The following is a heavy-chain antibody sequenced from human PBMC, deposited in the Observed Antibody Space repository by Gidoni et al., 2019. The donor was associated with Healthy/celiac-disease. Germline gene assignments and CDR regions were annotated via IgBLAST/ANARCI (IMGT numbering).Heavy chain of an antibody. CDR2: INPNSGGT. Sequence: QLQLVQSGAEVQKPGASVKVSCKASGYTFTGYYMHWVRQAPGQGLEWMGWINPNSGGTNYAKKFQGSVTMTRDTSISTAYMELSRLRSDDTAVYYCARDRIFRRRGEFYFQHWGQGTLVTVSS. CDR1: GYTFTGYY. CDR3: ARDRIFRRRGEFYFQH. J-gene: IGHJ1*01. V-gene: IGHV1-2*02. D-gene: IGHD3-16*01.